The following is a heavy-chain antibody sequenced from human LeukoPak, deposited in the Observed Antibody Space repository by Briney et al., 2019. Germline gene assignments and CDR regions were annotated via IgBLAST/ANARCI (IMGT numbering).Heavy chain of an antibody. CDR2: ISSSSSTI. D-gene: IGHD3-10*01. CDR1: GFTFSSYS. J-gene: IGHJ4*02. Sequence: PGGSLRLSCAASGFTFSSYSMSWVRQAPGKGLEWVTYISSSSSTIYYGDSVKGRFTISRDSAKNSLYLQMNSLRDEDTAVYYCARGSDVMVRGVMDHWGQGTLVTVSS. V-gene: IGHV3-48*02. CDR3: ARGSDVMVRGVMDH.